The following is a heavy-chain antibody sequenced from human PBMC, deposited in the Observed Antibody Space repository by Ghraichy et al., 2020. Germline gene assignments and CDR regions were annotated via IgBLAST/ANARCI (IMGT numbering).Heavy chain of an antibody. J-gene: IGHJ6*03. V-gene: IGHV4-59*02. D-gene: IGHD6-19*01. CDR3: ARALEAGPYYYYMDV. CDR1: DDSVNSYY. CDR2: IYYNGAT. Sequence: SETLSLTCSVSDDSVNSYYWSWIPQPPGKGLEWIGYIYYNGATRYNPSLKSRVTMSIDTSKNQFSLQLRSVTAADTAVYYCARALEAGPYYYYMDVWGKGTTVTVSS.